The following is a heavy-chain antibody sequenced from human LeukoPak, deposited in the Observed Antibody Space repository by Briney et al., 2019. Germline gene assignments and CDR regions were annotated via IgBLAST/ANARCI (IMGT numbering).Heavy chain of an antibody. D-gene: IGHD3-10*01. Sequence: GASLKISCKGAGYSFVTYWMGWVRQLPGKSLELMSGIYPGDSDTRYSPSFQGQVTISADKSISTAYLQWSSLKDSDTAIYYCARSLPGTMRRGYGMDAWGRGTTVTVSS. CDR3: ARSLPGTMRRGYGMDA. CDR2: IYPGDSDT. CDR1: GYSFVTYW. V-gene: IGHV5-51*01. J-gene: IGHJ6*02.